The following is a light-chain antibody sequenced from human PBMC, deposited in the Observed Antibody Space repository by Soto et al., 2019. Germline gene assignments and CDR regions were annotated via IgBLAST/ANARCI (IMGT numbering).Light chain of an antibody. CDR3: QQYYGGPIT. V-gene: IGKV4-1*01. CDR1: QSVLSRSNSKNY. Sequence: DIVMTQSPDSLAVSLGERATVNCKSSQSVLSRSNSKNYLAWFQQKPGQPPKLLIYWASTRESGVPDRFGGSGSGTDFTLTISSLQAEDVAVYYCQQYYGGPITFGQGTRLEIK. J-gene: IGKJ5*01. CDR2: WAS.